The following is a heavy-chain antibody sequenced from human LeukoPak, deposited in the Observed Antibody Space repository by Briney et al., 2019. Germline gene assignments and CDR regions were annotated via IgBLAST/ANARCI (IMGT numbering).Heavy chain of an antibody. CDR3: ARDWPDSYGSGSYFTGDAFDI. D-gene: IGHD3-10*01. Sequence: SQTLSLTCTVSGGSISSGGYYWSWIRQHPGKGLEWIGYIYYSGSTYYNPSLKSRVTISVDTSKNQFSLKLSSVTAADTAVYYCARDWPDSYGSGSYFTGDAFDIWGQGTMVTVSS. J-gene: IGHJ3*02. CDR1: GGSISSGGYY. V-gene: IGHV4-31*03. CDR2: IYYSGST.